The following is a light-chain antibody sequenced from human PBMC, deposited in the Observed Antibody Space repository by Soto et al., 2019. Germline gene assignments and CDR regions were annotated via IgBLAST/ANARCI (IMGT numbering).Light chain of an antibody. CDR1: QSISRY. CDR3: HQTDTTPWT. J-gene: IGKJ1*01. CDR2: TAS. V-gene: IGKV1-39*01. Sequence: DIQMTQSPSSLSASVGDRVTITCRASQSISRYLNWYQQKPGKAPKLLFYTASYFTLTISSLQPEDFATYYCHQTDTTPWTFGQGTKVEIQ.